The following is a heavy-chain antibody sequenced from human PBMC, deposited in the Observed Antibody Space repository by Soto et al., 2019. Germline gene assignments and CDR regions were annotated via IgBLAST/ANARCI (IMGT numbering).Heavy chain of an antibody. D-gene: IGHD4-17*01. Sequence: SETLSLTCTVSGGSISSYYWSWIRQPPGKGLEWIGYIYYSGSTNYNPSLKSRVTISVDTSKNQFSLKLSSVTAADTAVYYCARVNIYGGNPVLFFDYWGQGTLVTVSS. CDR3: ARVNIYGGNPVLFFDY. CDR1: GGSISSYY. CDR2: IYYSGST. V-gene: IGHV4-59*01. J-gene: IGHJ4*02.